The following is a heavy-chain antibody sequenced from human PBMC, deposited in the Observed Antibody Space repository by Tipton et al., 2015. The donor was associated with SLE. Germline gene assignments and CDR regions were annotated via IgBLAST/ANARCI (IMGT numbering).Heavy chain of an antibody. CDR2: IYYSGST. CDR3: ARVRSDIVVVVAATYAFDI. CDR1: GGSTSSSSYY. V-gene: IGHV4-39*07. D-gene: IGHD2-15*01. J-gene: IGHJ3*02. Sequence: TLSLTCTVSGGSTSSSSYYWGWIRQPPGKGLEWIGSIYYSGSTYYTPSLKSRVTISVDTSKNQFSLKLSSVTAADTAVYYCARVRSDIVVVVAATYAFDIWGQGTMVTVSS.